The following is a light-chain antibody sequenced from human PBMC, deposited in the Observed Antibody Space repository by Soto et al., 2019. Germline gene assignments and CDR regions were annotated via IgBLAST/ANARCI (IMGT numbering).Light chain of an antibody. CDR2: EVN. CDR3: SSYAGINNIGV. V-gene: IGLV2-8*01. J-gene: IGLJ1*01. CDR1: SSDVGGYKY. Sequence: QSALTQPPSASGSPGQSVTISCTGTSSDVGGYKYVSWYQQHPGKAPKLMIVEVNKRPSWVPDRFSGSKSGNTASLTVSGLQAEDEADYYCSSYAGINNIGVFGTGTKLTVL.